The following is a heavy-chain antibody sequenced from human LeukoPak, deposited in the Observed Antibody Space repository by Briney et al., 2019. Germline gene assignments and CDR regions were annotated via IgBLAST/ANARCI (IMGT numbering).Heavy chain of an antibody. J-gene: IGHJ4*02. CDR3: TYVALSVLTGRSLFDY. CDR2: IYWDDDK. D-gene: IGHD3-9*01. CDR1: GFSLNTRGVG. V-gene: IGHV2-5*02. Sequence: SGPTLVKPPQTLTLTCTFSGFSLNTRGVGVGWIRQPPGKTLEWLAVIYWDDDKRYSPSLKTRLTITKDTSKHQVVLTMTNMDPVDTATYYCTYVALSVLTGRSLFDYWGQGTQVTVSS.